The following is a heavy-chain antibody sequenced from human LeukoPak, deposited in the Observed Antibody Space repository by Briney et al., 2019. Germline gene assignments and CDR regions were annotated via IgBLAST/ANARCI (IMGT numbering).Heavy chain of an antibody. CDR3: ARGLGSNSGWYCDY. V-gene: IGHV3-48*03. CDR1: GFTFSSYE. Sequence: GGSLRLSCAASGFTFSSYEMNWVRQDPGRGLEWVSYISISGSSIYYADSVKGRLTISRDNAKNSLYLQMNSLRAEDTAVYYCARGLGSNSGWYCDYWGQGTLVTVSS. J-gene: IGHJ4*02. CDR2: ISISGSSI. D-gene: IGHD6-19*01.